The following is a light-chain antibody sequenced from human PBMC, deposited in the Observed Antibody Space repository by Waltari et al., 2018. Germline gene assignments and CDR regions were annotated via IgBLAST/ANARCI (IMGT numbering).Light chain of an antibody. CDR2: GGS. V-gene: IGLV2-23*01. CDR3: CSYAGSSPHVV. J-gene: IGLJ2*01. CDR1: SSHVGGYSF. Sequence: SALTQPASVSGSPGQSTPLPCTPNSSHVGGYSFVPWYHQHPGKAPKLMIYGGSQRPSGISNRFSGSKSGNTASLTISGLRAEDEADYYCCSYAGSSPHVVFGGGTKLTVL.